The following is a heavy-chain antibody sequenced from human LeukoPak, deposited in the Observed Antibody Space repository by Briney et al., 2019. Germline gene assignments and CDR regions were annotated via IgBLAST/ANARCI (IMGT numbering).Heavy chain of an antibody. CDR3: VRIVVPAARGNYFDH. CDR2: IDWDDDK. CDR1: GFSLSTRGMC. V-gene: IGHV2-70*11. J-gene: IGHJ4*02. D-gene: IGHD2-2*01. Sequence: SGPTLVNPTQTLTLTCTFSGFSLSTRGMCVSWIRQSPGKALDWLARIDWDDDKHYSPSLKTRLTISKDTSKNQVVLTMTNMDPLDTGTYYCVRIVVPAARGNYFDHWGQGILVTVSS.